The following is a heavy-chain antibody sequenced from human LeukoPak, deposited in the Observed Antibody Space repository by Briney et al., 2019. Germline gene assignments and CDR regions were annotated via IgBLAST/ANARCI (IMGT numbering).Heavy chain of an antibody. CDR2: ISAYNGNT. J-gene: IGHJ4*02. D-gene: IGHD1-26*01. Sequence: ASLKVSCKASGYTVTSYVISCVRQAPGQPLQWLGWISAYNGNTNYAQKLQGRVTMTTDTSTSTAYMELRSLRSDDTAVYYCARAQRSGSYAERFDYWGQGTLVTVSS. CDR1: GYTVTSYV. CDR3: ARAQRSGSYAERFDY. V-gene: IGHV1-18*01.